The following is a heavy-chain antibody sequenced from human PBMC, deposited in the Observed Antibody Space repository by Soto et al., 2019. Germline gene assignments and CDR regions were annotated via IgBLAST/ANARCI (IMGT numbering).Heavy chain of an antibody. CDR3: ARKRVAVAASGSYYYYGMDV. V-gene: IGHV3-21*01. Sequence: GGSLRLSCAASGFTFSSYSMNWVRQAPGKGLEWVSSISSSSSYIYYADSVKGRFTISRDNAKNSLYLQMNSLRAEDTAVYYCARKRVAVAASGSYYYYGMDVWGQGTTVTVSS. CDR2: ISSSSSYI. D-gene: IGHD6-19*01. J-gene: IGHJ6*02. CDR1: GFTFSSYS.